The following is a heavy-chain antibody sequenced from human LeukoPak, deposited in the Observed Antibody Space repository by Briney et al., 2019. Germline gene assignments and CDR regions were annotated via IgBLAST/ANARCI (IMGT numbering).Heavy chain of an antibody. CDR3: ARASYYYDSGGYPGYYFDY. CDR2: INPNSGGT. D-gene: IGHD3-22*01. CDR1: GYTFTDYY. V-gene: IGHV1-2*02. J-gene: IGHJ4*02. Sequence: ASVKVSCKASGYTFTDYYMHWVRQAPGQGLEWMGWINPNSGGTNYAQKFQGRVTMTRDTSISTAYMELSRLRSDDTALYYCARASYYYDSGGYPGYYFDYWGQGTLVTVSS.